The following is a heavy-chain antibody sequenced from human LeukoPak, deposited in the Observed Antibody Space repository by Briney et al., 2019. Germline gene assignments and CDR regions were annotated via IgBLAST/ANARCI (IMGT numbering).Heavy chain of an antibody. Sequence: GGSLRFSCAASGLSFSSFAMSWVRQGPARGLEWVSSIRGNGETFYADSVKGRFTISRDNSKSTLYLQMNSLRAEDTAVYYCARTIAQYSNSWLYFYYGLDVWGQGTTVTVS. D-gene: IGHD6-13*01. CDR1: GLSFSSFA. J-gene: IGHJ6*02. CDR3: ARTIAQYSNSWLYFYYGLDV. V-gene: IGHV3-23*01. CDR2: IRGNGET.